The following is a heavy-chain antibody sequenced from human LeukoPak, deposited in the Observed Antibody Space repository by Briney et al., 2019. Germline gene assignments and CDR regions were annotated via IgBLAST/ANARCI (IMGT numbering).Heavy chain of an antibody. CDR2: IYYSGST. D-gene: IGHD2-2*01. V-gene: IGHV4-59*05. Sequence: SETLSLTCTVSGGSLSSYYWTWIRQPPGKGLEWIGSIYYSGSTYYNPSLKSRVTISVDTSKNQFSLKLSSVTAADTAVYYCARPGKVEYYFDYWGQGTLVTVSS. CDR1: GGSLSSYY. J-gene: IGHJ4*02. CDR3: ARPGKVEYYFDY.